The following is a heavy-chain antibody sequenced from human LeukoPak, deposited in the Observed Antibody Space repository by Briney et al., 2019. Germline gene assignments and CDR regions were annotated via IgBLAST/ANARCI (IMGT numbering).Heavy chain of an antibody. J-gene: IGHJ4*02. CDR2: IYYTGST. V-gene: IGHV4-59*08. D-gene: IGHD4-23*01. Sequence: SETLSLTCTVSGGSISGYYWSCIRQPPGKGLEWIGYIYYTGSTNYNPSLKSRVTISVDTSKNQFSLKLSSVTAADTAVYYCARRGGHGGSFDYWGQGTLVTVSS. CDR3: ARRGGHGGSFDY. CDR1: GGSISGYY.